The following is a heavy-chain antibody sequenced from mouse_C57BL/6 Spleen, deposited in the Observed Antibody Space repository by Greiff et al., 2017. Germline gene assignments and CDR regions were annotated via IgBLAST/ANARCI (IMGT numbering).Heavy chain of an antibody. V-gene: IGHV3-6*01. J-gene: IGHJ3*01. Sequence: EVQVVESGPGLVKPSQSLSLTCSVTGYSITSGYYWNWIRQFPGNKLEWMGYISYDGSNNYNPSLKNRISITRDTSKNQFFLKLNSVTTEDTATYYCARETDYYGSSYFAYWGQGTMVTVSA. CDR3: ARETDYYGSSYFAY. D-gene: IGHD1-1*01. CDR2: ISYDGSN. CDR1: GYSITSGYY.